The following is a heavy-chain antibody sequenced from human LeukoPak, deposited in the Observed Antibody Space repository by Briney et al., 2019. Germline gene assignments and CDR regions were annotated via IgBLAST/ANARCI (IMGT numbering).Heavy chain of an antibody. J-gene: IGHJ3*02. D-gene: IGHD3-3*01. CDR2: INSDGSST. CDR1: GFTFSSYW. Sequence: GGSLRLSCAASGFTFSSYWMHWVRQAPGKGLVWVSLINSDGSSTIYADSVKGRFTISRDNVKNTLYLQMSSLRAEDTAVYYCARGLTIFGVVNDAFDIWGQGTMVTVSS. CDR3: ARGLTIFGVVNDAFDI. V-gene: IGHV3-74*01.